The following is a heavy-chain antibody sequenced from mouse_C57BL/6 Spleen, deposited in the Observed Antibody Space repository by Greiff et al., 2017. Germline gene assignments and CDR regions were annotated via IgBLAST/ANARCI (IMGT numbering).Heavy chain of an antibody. Sequence: VQLQESGPGLVKPSQSLSLTCSVTGYSITSGYYWNWIRQFPGNKLEWMGYISYDGSNNYNPSLKNRISITRDTSKNQFFLKLNSVTTEDTATXYCARDGGNPLPWFAYWGQGTLVTVSA. CDR3: ARDGGNPLPWFAY. J-gene: IGHJ3*01. CDR2: ISYDGSN. V-gene: IGHV3-6*01. D-gene: IGHD2-1*01. CDR1: GYSITSGYY.